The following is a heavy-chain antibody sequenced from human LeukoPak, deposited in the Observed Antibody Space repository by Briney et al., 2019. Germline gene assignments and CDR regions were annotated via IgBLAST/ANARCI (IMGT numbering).Heavy chain of an antibody. CDR3: ARDRALLGFDY. Sequence: PSETLSLTCTVSGVSISSGSYYWSWIRQPAGKGLEWIGRICTSGSTNYNPSLKSRVTISVDTSKNQFSLKLSSVTAADTAVYYCARDRALLGFDYWGQGTLVTVSS. D-gene: IGHD2-15*01. CDR1: GVSISSGSYY. CDR2: ICTSGST. V-gene: IGHV4-61*02. J-gene: IGHJ4*02.